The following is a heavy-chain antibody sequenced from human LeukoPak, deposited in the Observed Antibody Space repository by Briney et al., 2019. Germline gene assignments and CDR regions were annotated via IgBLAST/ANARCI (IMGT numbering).Heavy chain of an antibody. J-gene: IGHJ3*02. Sequence: ASVKVSCKASGGTFSSYAISWVRQAPGQGLEWMGGIIPIFGTANYAQKFRGRVTITADKSTSTAYMELSSLRSEDTAVYYCAIAVAGFDAFDIWGQGTMVTVSS. CDR3: AIAVAGFDAFDI. D-gene: IGHD6-19*01. CDR1: GGTFSSYA. V-gene: IGHV1-69*06. CDR2: IIPIFGTA.